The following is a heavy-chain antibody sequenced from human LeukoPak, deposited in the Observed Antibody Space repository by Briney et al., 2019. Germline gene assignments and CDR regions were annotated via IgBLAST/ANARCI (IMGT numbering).Heavy chain of an antibody. J-gene: IGHJ4*02. CDR3: AKVNGTYYFDF. CDR2: ISLGGGAT. V-gene: IGHV3-23*01. CDR1: EFIFSNYW. Sequence: PGVSLRLSCAASEFIFSNYWMHWVRQAPGKGLEWISAISLGGGATYYADSVKGRFTISRDNSKNTLYLQMNSLRAEDTAIYYCAKVNGTYYFDFWGQGTLVTVSS.